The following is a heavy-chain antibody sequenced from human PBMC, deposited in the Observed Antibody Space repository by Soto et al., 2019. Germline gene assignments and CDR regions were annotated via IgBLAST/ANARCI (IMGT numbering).Heavy chain of an antibody. CDR1: GYTFTSYG. Sequence: EASVKVSCKASGYTFTSYGISWVRQAPGQGLEWMGWISAYNGNTNYAQELQGRVTMTTDTSTSTAYMELRSLRSDDTAVYYCARQGYCSGGSCQSYYYYYYMDVWGKGTTVTVSS. D-gene: IGHD2-15*01. J-gene: IGHJ6*03. CDR2: ISAYNGNT. V-gene: IGHV1-18*01. CDR3: ARQGYCSGGSCQSYYYYYYMDV.